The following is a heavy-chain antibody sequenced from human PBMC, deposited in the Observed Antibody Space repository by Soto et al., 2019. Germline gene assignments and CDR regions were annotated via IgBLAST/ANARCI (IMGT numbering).Heavy chain of an antibody. D-gene: IGHD6-19*01. Sequence: QSGPTLVNPTETLTLTCTVSGFSLSNARMGVSWIRQPPGKALEWLAHIFSNDEKSYSTSLKSRLTISKDTSKSQVVLTMTNMDPVDTATYYCARIDPIAVADGLGYYFDYWGQGTRVTVSS. CDR2: IFSNDEK. J-gene: IGHJ4*01. CDR3: ARIDPIAVADGLGYYFDY. V-gene: IGHV2-26*01. CDR1: GFSLSNARMG.